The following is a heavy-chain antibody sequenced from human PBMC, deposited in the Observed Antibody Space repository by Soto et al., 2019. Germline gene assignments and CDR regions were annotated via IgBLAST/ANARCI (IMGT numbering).Heavy chain of an antibody. J-gene: IGHJ6*03. D-gene: IGHD2-15*01. CDR1: GGSISSYY. Sequence: SETLSLTCTVSGGSISSYYWSWIRQPPGKGLEWIGYIYYSGSTNYNPSLKSRVTISVDTSKNQFSLKLSSVTAADTAVYYCASGRYCSGGSCFGYYYYYYMDVWGKGTTVTVSS. CDR2: IYYSGST. V-gene: IGHV4-59*01. CDR3: ASGRYCSGGSCFGYYYYYYMDV.